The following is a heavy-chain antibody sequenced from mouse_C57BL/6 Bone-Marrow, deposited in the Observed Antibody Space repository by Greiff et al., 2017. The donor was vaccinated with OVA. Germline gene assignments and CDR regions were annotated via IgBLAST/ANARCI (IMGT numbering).Heavy chain of an antibody. D-gene: IGHD2-5*01. CDR3: TTYYSNLWFAY. V-gene: IGHV14-4*01. CDR1: GFNIKDDY. J-gene: IGHJ3*01. Sequence: VQLQQSGAELVRPGASVKLSCTASGFNIKDDYMHWVKQRPEQGLEWIGWIDPENGDTEYASKFQGKATITADTSSNTAYLQLSSLTSEDTAVYYCTTYYSNLWFAYWGQGTLVTVSA. CDR2: IDPENGDT.